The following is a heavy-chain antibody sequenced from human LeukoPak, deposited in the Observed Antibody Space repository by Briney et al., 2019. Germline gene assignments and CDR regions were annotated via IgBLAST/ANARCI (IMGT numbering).Heavy chain of an antibody. CDR3: AKSFGPVIAAAGTGAD. CDR1: GFTFSSYA. V-gene: IGHV3-23*01. CDR2: ISGSGVNT. J-gene: IGHJ4*02. Sequence: GSLRLSCAASGFTFSSYAMNWVRQAPGKGLEWVSVISGSGVNTYYADSVTGRFTISRDNSKNTLYLQMNSLRAEDTAVYYCAKSFGPVIAAAGTGADWGQGILVTVSP. D-gene: IGHD6-13*01.